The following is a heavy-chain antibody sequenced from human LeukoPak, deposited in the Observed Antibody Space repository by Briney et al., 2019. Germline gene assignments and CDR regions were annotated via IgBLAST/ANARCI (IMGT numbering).Heavy chain of an antibody. J-gene: IGHJ3*01. Sequence: GGSLRLSCAASGFTFSSYGMHWVRQAPGKGLEWVAFIRYDGSNKYYADSVKGRFTISRDNSKNTLYLHVNSLRPEDTAVYYCARRGRAAHAFDVWGQGTMVTVSS. D-gene: IGHD6-6*01. CDR3: ARRGRAAHAFDV. V-gene: IGHV3-30*02. CDR2: IRYDGSNK. CDR1: GFTFSSYG.